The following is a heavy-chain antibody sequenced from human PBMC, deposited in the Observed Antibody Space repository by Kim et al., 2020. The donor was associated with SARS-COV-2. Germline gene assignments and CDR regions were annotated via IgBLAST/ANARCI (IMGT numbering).Heavy chain of an antibody. CDR3: ARDPGTGNFQDYYYYGMDV. Sequence: GGSLRLSCAASGFTFSSYSMNWVRQAPGKGLEWVSSISSSSSYIYYADSVKGRFTISRDNAKNSLYLQMNSLRAEDTAVYYCARDPGTGNFQDYYYYGMDVWGQGTTVTVSS. J-gene: IGHJ6*02. CDR2: ISSSSSYI. CDR1: GFTFSSYS. D-gene: IGHD1-1*01. V-gene: IGHV3-21*01.